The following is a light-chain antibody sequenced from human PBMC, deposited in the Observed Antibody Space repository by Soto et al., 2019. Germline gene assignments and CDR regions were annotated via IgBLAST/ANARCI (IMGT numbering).Light chain of an antibody. Sequence: QSALTQPPSASGTPGQRVTMSCSGGSSNIGSNTVSWYQHLPGTAPQLLIYSDTQRASGVADRSSGSKSGTSASLAISGLQSDDEADYYCAAWDDRLNGALFGTGTKVTVL. V-gene: IGLV1-44*01. J-gene: IGLJ1*01. CDR2: SDT. CDR1: SSNIGSNT. CDR3: AAWDDRLNGAL.